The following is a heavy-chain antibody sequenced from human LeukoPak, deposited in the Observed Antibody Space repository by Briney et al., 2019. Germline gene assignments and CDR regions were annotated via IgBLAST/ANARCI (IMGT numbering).Heavy chain of an antibody. CDR2: IKSKTDGATT. V-gene: IGHV3-15*07. Sequence: PGGSLRLSCVVSGFSFSDAWMNWVRQAPGKGLEWVGRIKSKTDGATTDYIAPVRGRFTISRDDSKNTVYLQMKSLTAEDTAVYYCTTRVYSATYYAFDYWGQGTLVTVS. CDR1: GFSFSDAW. J-gene: IGHJ4*02. CDR3: TTRVYSATYYAFDY. D-gene: IGHD1-26*01.